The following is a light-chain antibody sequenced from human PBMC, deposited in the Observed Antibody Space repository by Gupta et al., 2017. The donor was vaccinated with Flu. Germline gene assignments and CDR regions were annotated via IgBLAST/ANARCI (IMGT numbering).Light chain of an antibody. J-gene: IGKJ2*01. V-gene: IGKV1-9*01. CDR1: QGFTRV. Sequence: SPSFLSASVGDKVTITCRASQGFTRVVTWYQQKPGKAPKRLIDAASTLQSGVPSRFSGSGSGTEFTLTISSLQPEDCATDYCQQLKYDPYTFGQGTKLEIK. CDR2: AAS. CDR3: QQLKYDPYT.